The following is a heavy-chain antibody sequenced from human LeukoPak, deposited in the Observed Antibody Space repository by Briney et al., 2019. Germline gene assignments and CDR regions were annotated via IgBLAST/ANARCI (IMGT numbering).Heavy chain of an antibody. CDR1: GFTFSTYW. CDR3: ARAGRRSFDY. CDR2: INQDASEI. J-gene: IGHJ4*02. V-gene: IGHV3-7*01. Sequence: GGSLRLSCAASGFTFSTYWMNWYRQAPGKGLEWVGNINQDASEINYVDSVRGRFTISRDNAKNSLHLQMNSLRAEDTAVYYCARAGRRSFDYWGQGTLVTVSS. D-gene: IGHD1-1*01.